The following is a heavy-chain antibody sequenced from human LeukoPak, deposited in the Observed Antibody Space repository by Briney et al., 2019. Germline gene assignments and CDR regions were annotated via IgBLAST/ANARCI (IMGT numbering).Heavy chain of an antibody. CDR3: ARGSGSYPYFQH. CDR2: ISYDGSNK. D-gene: IGHD1-26*01. V-gene: IGHV3-30*04. Sequence: PGGSLRLSCATSGFTFSSYPMSWVRQAPGKGLEWVAVISYDGSNKYYADSVKGRFTISRDNSKNTLYLQMNSLRAEDTAVYYCARGSGSYPYFQHWGQGTLVTVSS. J-gene: IGHJ1*01. CDR1: GFTFSSYP.